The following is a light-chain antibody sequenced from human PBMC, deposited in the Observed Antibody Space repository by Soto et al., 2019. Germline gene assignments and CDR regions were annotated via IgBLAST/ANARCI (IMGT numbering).Light chain of an antibody. V-gene: IGLV2-14*01. J-gene: IGLJ1*01. CDR1: SSDVGGYNY. CDR2: EVS. CDR3: SSYTSSSIFV. Sequence: QSALTQPASVSGSPGQSISISCTGTSSDVGGYNYVSWYQQHPGKAPKLMIYEVSNRPSGVSNRFSGSMSGNTASLTISGLQAEDEADYYCSSYTSSSIFVFGTGTKVTVL.